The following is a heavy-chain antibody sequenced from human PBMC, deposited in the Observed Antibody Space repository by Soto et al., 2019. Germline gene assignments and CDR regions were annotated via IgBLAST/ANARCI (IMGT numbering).Heavy chain of an antibody. J-gene: IGHJ6*02. CDR3: ARGHGHDFWSGYLSGAYYYYGMEV. CDR1: NGSFSGYY. Sequence: SETLSPTCYVYNGSFSGYYWSWVPQNPVKLLEFIWEINHSGSTNYNPSLKSRVTISVDTSKNQFSLKLSSVTAAETAVYYCARGHGHDFWSGYLSGAYYYYGMEVWGQGTTVTVSS. CDR2: INHSGST. D-gene: IGHD3-3*01. V-gene: IGHV4-34*01.